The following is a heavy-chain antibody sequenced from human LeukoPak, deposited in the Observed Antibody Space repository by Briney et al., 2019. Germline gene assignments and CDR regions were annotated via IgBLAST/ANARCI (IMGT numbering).Heavy chain of an antibody. D-gene: IGHD3-3*01. CDR2: IIPIFGTA. CDR3: ARDKGALGTIFGLVISPFDY. Sequence: ASVKVSCKASGGTFSSYAISWVRQAPGQGLEWMGRIIPIFGTANYAQKFQGRVTITADKSTSTAYMELSSLRSEDTAVYYCARDKGALGTIFGLVISPFDYWGQGTLVTVSS. V-gene: IGHV1-69*06. J-gene: IGHJ4*02. CDR1: GGTFSSYA.